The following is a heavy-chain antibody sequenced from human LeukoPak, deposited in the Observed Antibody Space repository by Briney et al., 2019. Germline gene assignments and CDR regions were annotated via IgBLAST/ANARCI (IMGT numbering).Heavy chain of an antibody. J-gene: IGHJ4*02. D-gene: IGHD5-24*01. CDR2: ISYDGSNK. Sequence: GRSLRLSCAASGFTFSSYAMHWVRQAPGKGLEWVAVISYDGSNKYYADSVKGRFTISRDNSKNTLYLQMNSLRAEDTAVYYCARDRDGYNYFDYWGQGTLVTVSS. CDR3: ARDRDGYNYFDY. V-gene: IGHV3-30*04. CDR1: GFTFSSYA.